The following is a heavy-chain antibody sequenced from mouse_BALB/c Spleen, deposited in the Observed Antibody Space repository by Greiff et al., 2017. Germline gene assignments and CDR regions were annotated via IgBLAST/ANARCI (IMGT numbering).Heavy chain of an antibody. CDR3: ARNEGYGSPYAMDY. CDR1: GFSLSRYS. V-gene: IGHV2-6-4*01. J-gene: IGHJ4*01. Sequence: VKLVESGPGLVAPSQSLSITCTVSGFSLSRYSVHWVRQPPGKGLEWLGMIWGGGSTDYNSALKSRLSISKDNSKSQVFLKMNSLQTDDTAMYYCARNEGYGSPYAMDYWGQGTSVTVSS. CDR2: IWGGGST. D-gene: IGHD1-2*01.